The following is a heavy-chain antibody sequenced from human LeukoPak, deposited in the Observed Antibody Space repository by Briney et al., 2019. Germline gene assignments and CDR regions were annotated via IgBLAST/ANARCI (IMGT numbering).Heavy chain of an antibody. D-gene: IGHD2-2*01. J-gene: IGHJ4*02. CDR2: ISYDGSNK. Sequence: GESLRLSCAASAFTFSNYGIHWHRQAPGKGLEWGAVISYDGSNKYHADPVKVRFTISRDNYKNALYLQMNSLRAEDTAVYYCAKDRRVVVVPADSCDYWGQGTLVTGPS. V-gene: IGHV3-30*18. CDR1: AFTFSNYG. CDR3: AKDRRVVVVPADSCDY.